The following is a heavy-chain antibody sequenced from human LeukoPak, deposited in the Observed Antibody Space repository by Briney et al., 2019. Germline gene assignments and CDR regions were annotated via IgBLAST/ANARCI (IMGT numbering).Heavy chain of an antibody. CDR1: GFTFSSYS. CDR3: ARIGGYDILTGYPGARLFDY. V-gene: IGHV3-21*01. J-gene: IGHJ4*02. Sequence: GGSLRLSCAASGFTFSSYSMNWVRQAPGKGLEWVSSISSSSSYIYYADSVKGRFTISRDNAKNSLYLQMNSLRAEDTAVYYCARIGGYDILTGYPGARLFDYWGQGTLVTVSS. CDR2: ISSSSSYI. D-gene: IGHD3-9*01.